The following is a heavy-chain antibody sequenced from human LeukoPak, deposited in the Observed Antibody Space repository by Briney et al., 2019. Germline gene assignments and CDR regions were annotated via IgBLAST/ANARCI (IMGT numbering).Heavy chain of an antibody. V-gene: IGHV1-69*13. D-gene: IGHD1-20*01. CDR2: IIPIFGTA. Sequence: SVKVSCKASGYTFISFDFNWVRQATGQGLEWMGGIIPIFGTANYAQKFQGRVTITADESTSTAYMELSSLRSEDTAVYYCARAGLTGTTYDYYFDYWGQGTLVTVSS. CDR3: ARAGLTGTTYDYYFDY. J-gene: IGHJ4*02. CDR1: GYTFISFD.